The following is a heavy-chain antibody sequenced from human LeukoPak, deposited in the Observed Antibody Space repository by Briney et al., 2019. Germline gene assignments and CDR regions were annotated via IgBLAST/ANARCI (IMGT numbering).Heavy chain of an antibody. CDR1: GFTFNNYA. CDR3: ARGGDFWSGYVDY. CDR2: ISGGGLIT. J-gene: IGHJ4*02. V-gene: IGHV3-23*01. D-gene: IGHD3-3*01. Sequence: PGGSLGLSCAASGFTFNNYAMNWVRRAPGKGLGWVSTISGGGLITYYADSVKGRFTISRDTSKNTLYLQMNSLRAEDTAVYYCARGGDFWSGYVDYWGQGTLVTVSS.